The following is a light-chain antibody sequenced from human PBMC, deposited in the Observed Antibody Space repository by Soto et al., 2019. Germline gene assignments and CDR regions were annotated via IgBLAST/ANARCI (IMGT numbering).Light chain of an antibody. Sequence: QSVLTQPPSASGTPAQRVTISCSGSSSNIGSNTVKWYQHLPGTAPKLLIYTNSQRPSGVPDRFSGSKSGTSASLAISGLQSEDEADYYCAAWDDSLNGLVFGTGTKLTVL. CDR2: TNS. CDR3: AAWDDSLNGLV. J-gene: IGLJ1*01. V-gene: IGLV1-44*01. CDR1: SSNIGSNT.